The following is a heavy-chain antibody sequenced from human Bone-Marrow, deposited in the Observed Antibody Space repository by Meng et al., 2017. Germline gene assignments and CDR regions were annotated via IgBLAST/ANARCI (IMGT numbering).Heavy chain of an antibody. Sequence: GGSLRLSCKGSGYSFTSYWIGWVRQMPGKGLEWMGIIYPGDSDTRYSPSFQGQVTISADKSISTAYLQWSSLKASDTAMYYCARLPGRGYYDSSGYYPHPLAVPYWYFDLWGRGTLVTVSS. CDR2: IYPGDSDT. CDR1: GYSFTSYW. V-gene: IGHV5-51*01. J-gene: IGHJ2*01. CDR3: ARLPGRGYYDSSGYYPHPLAVPYWYFDL. D-gene: IGHD3-22*01.